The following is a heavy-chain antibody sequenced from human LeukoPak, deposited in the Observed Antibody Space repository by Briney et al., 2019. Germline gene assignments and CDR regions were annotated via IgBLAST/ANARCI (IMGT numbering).Heavy chain of an antibody. V-gene: IGHV3-30*03. CDR1: GFTFSHYA. Sequence: GRSLRLSCAASGFTFSHYAMHWVRQAPGKGLEWVAVISFDGTNKFYADSVKGRFTISRDDSKDTLYLQMNSLKTEDTAVYYCTTEGYYVSGIYWGQGTLVTVSS. CDR3: TTEGYYVSGIY. D-gene: IGHD3-10*01. J-gene: IGHJ4*02. CDR2: ISFDGTNK.